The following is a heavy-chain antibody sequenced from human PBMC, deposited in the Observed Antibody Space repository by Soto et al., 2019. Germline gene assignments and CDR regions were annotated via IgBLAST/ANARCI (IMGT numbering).Heavy chain of an antibody. CDR1: DGSISSGAYS. D-gene: IGHD3-16*02. CDR3: ARDRDGNRYFAPSGVDV. CDR2: VTHIANL. Sequence: QVLLQESGPGLVKSSETLSLSCSAADGSISSGAYSWTWIRQRPGKGLEWIGSVTHIANLHYNPSLRSRVAISFDASKHDFFSLKMTDVNVADTAVYYCARDRDGNRYFAPSGVDVWGQGTTVTVSS. J-gene: IGHJ6*02. V-gene: IGHV4-31*02.